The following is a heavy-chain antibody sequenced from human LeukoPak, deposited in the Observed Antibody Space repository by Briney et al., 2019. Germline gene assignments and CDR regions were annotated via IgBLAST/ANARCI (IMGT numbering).Heavy chain of an antibody. CDR2: IYHSGST. V-gene: IGHV4-30-2*01. J-gene: IGHJ1*01. CDR3: AREGYCSSTSCAFQH. Sequence: SETLSLTCTVSGGSISSGGYYWSWIRQPPGKGLEWIGYIYHSGSTYYNPSLKSRVTISVDRSKNQFSLKLSSVTAADTAVYYCAREGYCSSTSCAFQHWGQGTLVTVSS. D-gene: IGHD2-2*01. CDR1: GGSISSGGYY.